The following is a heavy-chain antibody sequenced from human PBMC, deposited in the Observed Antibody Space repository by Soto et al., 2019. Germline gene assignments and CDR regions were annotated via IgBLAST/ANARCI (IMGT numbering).Heavy chain of an antibody. CDR1: GFTVSSKY. D-gene: IGHD2-21*01. CDR2: IQNVGPT. Sequence: GGSLRLSCAASGFTVSSKYMSWVRQAPGKGLEWVSLIQNVGPTYYADSVKGRFTISRDTSENTVHLQMDSLRAEDTAVYYCWRGDCPLGGGRRQRVTLGRWGKGTTVTVSS. J-gene: IGHJ6*01. V-gene: IGHV3-66*01. CDR3: WRGDCPLGGGRRQRVTLGR.